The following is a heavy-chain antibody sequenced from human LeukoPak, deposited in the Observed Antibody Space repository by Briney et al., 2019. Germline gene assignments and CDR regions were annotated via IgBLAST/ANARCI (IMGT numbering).Heavy chain of an antibody. J-gene: IGHJ6*02. CDR3: ARQPPTASYGMDV. CDR1: GGSFSGYY. Sequence: PSETLSLTCAVYGGSFSGYYWSWIRQPPGKGLEWIGEINHSGSTNYNPSLKSRVTISVDTSKNQFSLKLSSVTAADTAVYYCARQPPTASYGMDVWGQGTTVTVSS. V-gene: IGHV4-34*01. CDR2: INHSGST.